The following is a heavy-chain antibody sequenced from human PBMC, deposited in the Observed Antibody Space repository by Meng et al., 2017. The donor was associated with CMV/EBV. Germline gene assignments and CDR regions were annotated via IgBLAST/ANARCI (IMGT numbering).Heavy chain of an antibody. Sequence: GGSLRLSCTVSGGSISSGGYYWSWIRQAPGKGLEWVAVIWYDGSNKYYADSVKGRFTISRDNSKNTLYLQMNSLRAEDTAVYYCAKELVTYYYDSSGWDYWGQGTLVTVSS. CDR3: AKELVTYYYDSSGWDY. V-gene: IGHV3-33*06. D-gene: IGHD3-22*01. J-gene: IGHJ4*02. CDR2: IWYDGSNK. CDR1: GGSISSGGYY.